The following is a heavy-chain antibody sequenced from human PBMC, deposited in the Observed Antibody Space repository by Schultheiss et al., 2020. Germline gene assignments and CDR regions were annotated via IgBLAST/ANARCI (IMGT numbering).Heavy chain of an antibody. D-gene: IGHD3-3*01. V-gene: IGHV3-15*07. J-gene: IGHJ4*02. CDR1: GFTFNTAW. CDR2: IKGKIDGGST. Sequence: WGSVRLPCATSGFTFNTAWMNWVRQGPGKRLEWVGRIKGKIDGGSTDYAAPARGRFTISRDDSENTLFLEMSSLRTEDTAVYHCTACPGGYYHYWGQGTLVTVSS. CDR3: TACPGGYYHY.